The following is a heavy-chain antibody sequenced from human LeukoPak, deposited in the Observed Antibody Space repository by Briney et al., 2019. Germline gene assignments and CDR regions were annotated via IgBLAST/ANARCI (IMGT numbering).Heavy chain of an antibody. Sequence: GGSLRLSCAASGFTFSSYSMNWVRQAPGKGLEWILYITSSSSSILSADSVKGRFTISRDNAKNSLYLQMNSLRDEDTAIYYCVRDRDWAFDIWGQGTVVTVSP. J-gene: IGHJ3*02. CDR2: ITSSSSSI. D-gene: IGHD2-21*01. CDR3: VRDRDWAFDI. CDR1: GFTFSSYS. V-gene: IGHV3-48*02.